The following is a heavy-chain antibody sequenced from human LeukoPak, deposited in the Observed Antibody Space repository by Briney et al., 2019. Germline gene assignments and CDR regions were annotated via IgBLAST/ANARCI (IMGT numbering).Heavy chain of an antibody. CDR1: GGSISSSNW. CDR3: ARDSLYTYYDYVWGSFEAFDI. Sequence: SETLSLTCAVSGGSISSSNWWSWVRQPPGKGLEWIGRIYTSGSTNYNPSLKSRVTMSVDTSKNQFSLKLSSVTAADTAVYYCARDSLYTYYDYVWGSFEAFDIWGQGTMVTVSS. J-gene: IGHJ3*02. D-gene: IGHD3-16*01. CDR2: IYTSGST. V-gene: IGHV4-4*02.